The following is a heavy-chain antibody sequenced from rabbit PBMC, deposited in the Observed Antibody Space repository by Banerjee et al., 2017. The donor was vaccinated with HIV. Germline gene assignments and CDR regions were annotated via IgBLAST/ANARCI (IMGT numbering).Heavy chain of an antibody. CDR3: ARDLAGVIGWNFGL. CDR1: GIDFSSYG. J-gene: IGHJ4*01. V-gene: IGHV1S47*01. D-gene: IGHD4-1*01. Sequence: QEQLVESGGGLVQPGGSLTLSCKASGIDFSSYGITWVRQAPGKGLEWIACIFTGVHNTYYANWVNGRFTISKTSWTTVTLQMTSLTAADTASYFCARDLAGVIGWNFGLWGPGTLVTVS. CDR2: IFTGVHNT.